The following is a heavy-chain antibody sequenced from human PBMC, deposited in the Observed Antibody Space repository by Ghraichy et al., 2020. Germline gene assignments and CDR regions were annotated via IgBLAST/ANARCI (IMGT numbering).Heavy chain of an antibody. Sequence: SETLSLTCTVSGGSVRSYYWTWIRQPPGKGLEWIGYIDTTGITKYDPSLQGRATISVDTPKNQVSLKMNSVTAADTAVYFCARYGKPSNAYFDFWGQGTTVTVSS. CDR1: GGSVRSYY. CDR2: IDTTGIT. J-gene: IGHJ4*02. V-gene: IGHV4-4*09. CDR3: ARYGKPSNAYFDF. D-gene: IGHD4-17*01.